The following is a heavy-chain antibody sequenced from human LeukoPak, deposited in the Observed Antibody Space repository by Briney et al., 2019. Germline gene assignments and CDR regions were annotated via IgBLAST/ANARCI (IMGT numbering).Heavy chain of an antibody. CDR2: IIPVLGTA. CDR3: ATFVVAAPENTNFDY. Sequence: ASVKVSCKASGGTFRNCGISWVRQAPGQGLEWMGRIIPVLGTANSAQKFQGRVTITADKSTSTAYMELSSLRSEDTAVYYCATFVVAAPENTNFDYWGQGTLVTVSS. V-gene: IGHV1-69*04. CDR1: GGTFRNCG. J-gene: IGHJ4*02. D-gene: IGHD2-15*01.